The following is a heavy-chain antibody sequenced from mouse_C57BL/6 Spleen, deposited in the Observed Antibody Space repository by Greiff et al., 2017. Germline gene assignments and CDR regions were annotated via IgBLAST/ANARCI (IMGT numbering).Heavy chain of an antibody. V-gene: IGHV1-64*01. Sequence: QVQLQQPGAELVKPGASVKLSCKASGYTFTSYWMHWVKQRPGQGLEWIGMIHPNSGSTNYNEKFKSKATLTVDKSSSTAYMQLSSLTSEDSAVYYCARLGITTVVAPRDYWGQGTTLTVSS. D-gene: IGHD1-1*01. CDR2: IHPNSGST. CDR3: ARLGITTVVAPRDY. CDR1: GYTFTSYW. J-gene: IGHJ2*01.